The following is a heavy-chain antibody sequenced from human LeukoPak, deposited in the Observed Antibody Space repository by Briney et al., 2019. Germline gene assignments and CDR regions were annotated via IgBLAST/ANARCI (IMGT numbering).Heavy chain of an antibody. D-gene: IGHD6-19*01. V-gene: IGHV1-69*01. CDR1: GGTFSSYA. Sequence: SVTVSCTASGGTFSSYAISWVRQAPGQGLEWMGGIIPIFGTANYAHKFQGRVTITADESTNTAYMELSSLRSEDTAVYYCASDILPGIAVAGTHRGYYFDYWGQGTLVTVSS. J-gene: IGHJ4*02. CDR2: IIPIFGTA. CDR3: ASDILPGIAVAGTHRGYYFDY.